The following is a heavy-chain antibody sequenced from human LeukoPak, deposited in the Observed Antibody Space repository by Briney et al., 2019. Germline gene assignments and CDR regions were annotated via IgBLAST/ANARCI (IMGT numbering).Heavy chain of an antibody. Sequence: QPGRSLRLSCAASGFTFSSYGMHWVRQAPAKGLEWVAVISDDGRSIYYADSVKGRFTISRDNSKNTLYLQVNSLRAEDTAVYYCARGLYYYGSGNYVPGFPDYWGQGTLVTVSS. V-gene: IGHV3-30*03. J-gene: IGHJ4*02. D-gene: IGHD3-10*01. CDR1: GFTFSSYG. CDR2: ISDDGRSI. CDR3: ARGLYYYGSGNYVPGFPDY.